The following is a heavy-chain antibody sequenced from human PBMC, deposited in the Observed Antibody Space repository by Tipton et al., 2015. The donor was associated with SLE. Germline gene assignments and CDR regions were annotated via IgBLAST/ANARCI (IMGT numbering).Heavy chain of an antibody. CDR2: VTHSGST. CDR1: GGSFSDYF. Sequence: TLSLTCAVYGGSFSDYFWTWIRQSPGKGLEWIGDVTHSGSTDYHPSPKSRVTMSVDTSKNQFSLKLTSVTAADTALYYCARCTIFGVVRGSFDSWGQGTLVTVS. J-gene: IGHJ4*02. CDR3: ARCTIFGVVRGSFDS. D-gene: IGHD3-3*01. V-gene: IGHV4-34*01.